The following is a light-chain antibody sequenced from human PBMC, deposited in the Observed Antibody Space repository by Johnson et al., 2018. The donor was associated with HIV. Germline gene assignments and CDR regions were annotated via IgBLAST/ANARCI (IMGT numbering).Light chain of an antibody. V-gene: IGLV1-51*02. J-gene: IGLJ1*01. CDR1: SSNIGNNY. CDR3: GTWDSSLSAYV. Sequence: HSVLTQPPSVSAAPGQKVTISCSGSSSNIGNNYVSWYQQLPGTAPKLLIYENNKRPPGIPDRFSGSKSGTSATLGLTGLPTGDEADYYCGTWDSSLSAYVFGTGTKVTVL. CDR2: ENN.